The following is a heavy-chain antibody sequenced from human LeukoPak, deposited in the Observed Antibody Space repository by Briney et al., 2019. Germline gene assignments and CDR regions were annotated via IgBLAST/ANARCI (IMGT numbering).Heavy chain of an antibody. V-gene: IGHV3-64*01. Sequence: PGGSLRLSCAASGFTFSSYAMHWVRQAPGKGLEYVSAISSNGGSTYYANSVKGRFTISRDNAKNSLYLQMNSLRVEDTAVYYCAKEWELLQDYWGQGTLVTVSS. J-gene: IGHJ4*02. CDR2: ISSNGGST. D-gene: IGHD1-26*01. CDR3: AKEWELLQDY. CDR1: GFTFSSYA.